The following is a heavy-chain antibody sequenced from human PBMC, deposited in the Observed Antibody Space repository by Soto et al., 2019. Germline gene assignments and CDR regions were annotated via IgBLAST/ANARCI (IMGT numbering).Heavy chain of an antibody. D-gene: IGHD6-13*01. J-gene: IGHJ4*02. V-gene: IGHV4-59*01. CDR2: VYNSGST. Sequence: QVQLQESGPGLVKASETLSLTCTVSGGSISSNYWTWIRQPPGKGLEWIGYVYNSGSTNYNPSLKSRVTISEYTSKSQFSLKVNSMTAADTAVYYCARYRREAVAGYTLDNWGQGILVTVSS. CDR3: ARYRREAVAGYTLDN. CDR1: GGSISSNY.